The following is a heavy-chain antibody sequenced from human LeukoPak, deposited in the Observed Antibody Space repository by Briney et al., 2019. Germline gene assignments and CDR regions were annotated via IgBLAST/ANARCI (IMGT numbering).Heavy chain of an antibody. V-gene: IGHV4-31*03. CDR3: ARAAPNYYDSSGSLRNPYFDY. J-gene: IGHJ4*02. D-gene: IGHD3-22*01. CDR2: IYYSGST. Sequence: SETLSLTCTVSGGSISTGGYYWSWIRQHPGKGLEWIGTIYYSGSTYYSPSLKSRVTMSVDTSKNQFSLTLISVTAADTAVYFCARAAPNYYDSSGSLRNPYFDYWGQGTLVTVSS. CDR1: GGSISTGGYY.